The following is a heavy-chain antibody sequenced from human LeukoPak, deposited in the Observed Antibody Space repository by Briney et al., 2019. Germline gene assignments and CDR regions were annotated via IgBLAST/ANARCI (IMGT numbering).Heavy chain of an antibody. CDR3: ARANCTNGVCYPEGYYYYGMDV. J-gene: IGHJ6*02. V-gene: IGHV4-30-4*01. D-gene: IGHD2-8*01. CDR2: IYYSGST. Sequence: TSQTLSLTCTVSGGSISSGDYYWSWIRQPPGKGLEWIGYIYYSGSTYYNPSLKSRVTISVDTSKNQFSLKLSSVTAADTAVYYCARANCTNGVCYPEGYYYYGMDVWGQGTTVTVSS. CDR1: GGSISSGDYY.